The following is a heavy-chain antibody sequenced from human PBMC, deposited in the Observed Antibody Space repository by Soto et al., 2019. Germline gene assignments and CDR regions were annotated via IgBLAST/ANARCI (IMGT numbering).Heavy chain of an antibody. CDR1: GYTFTSYD. V-gene: IGHV1-8*01. CDR3: VRESLPNAYCSGGVSYSAAFDI. J-gene: IGHJ3*02. Sequence: ASVKVSCKASGYTFTSYDINWVRQATGQGLEWMGWMNPNSGNTGYAQKFQGRVTMTRNTSISTAYMELSSLRSEDTAVYYCVRESLPNAYCSGGVSYSAAFDICGQRTIVTAS. D-gene: IGHD2-15*01. CDR2: MNPNSGNT.